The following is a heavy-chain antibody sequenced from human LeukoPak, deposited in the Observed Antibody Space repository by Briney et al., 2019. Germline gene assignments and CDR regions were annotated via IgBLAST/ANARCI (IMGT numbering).Heavy chain of an antibody. Sequence: GGFLRLSCATSGFTFSSNWMSWVRQAPGKGLEWVANIKQDGSEKYYVDSVRGRFTISRDNAKNSLYLQMNSLRAEDTAVYYCARSYDYVWGSYRYPFDYWGQGTLVTVSS. CDR3: ARSYDYVWGSYRYPFDY. CDR1: GFTFSSNW. J-gene: IGHJ4*02. V-gene: IGHV3-7*03. D-gene: IGHD3-16*02. CDR2: IKQDGSEK.